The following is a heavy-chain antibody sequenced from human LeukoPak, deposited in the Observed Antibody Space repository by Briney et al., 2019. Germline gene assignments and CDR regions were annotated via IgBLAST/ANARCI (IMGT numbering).Heavy chain of an antibody. CDR1: GGSISSSNW. CDR3: ARDLIAAAELDP. Sequence: PSETLSLTCAVSGGSISSSNWWSWVRQPPGKGLEWIGEIYHSGTTNYNPSLKSRVTISVDKSKNQFSLKLTSVTAADTAVYYCARDLIAAAELDPWGQGTLVTVSS. J-gene: IGHJ5*02. D-gene: IGHD6-13*01. CDR2: IYHSGTT. V-gene: IGHV4-4*02.